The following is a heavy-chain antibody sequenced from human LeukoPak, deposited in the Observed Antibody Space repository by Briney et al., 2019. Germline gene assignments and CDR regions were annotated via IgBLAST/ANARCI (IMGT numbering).Heavy chain of an antibody. CDR3: ARDQQLVLWGWISPDYYGMDV. J-gene: IGHJ6*04. CDR2: IYYSGST. CDR1: GGSISSGDYY. V-gene: IGHV4-30-4*01. D-gene: IGHD6-13*01. Sequence: SQTLSLTCTVSGGSISSGDYYWSWIRQPPGKGLEWIGYIYYSGSTYYNPSLKSRVTISLDTSKNQFSLKLSSVTAADTAVYYCARDQQLVLWGWISPDYYGMDVWGKGTTVTVSS.